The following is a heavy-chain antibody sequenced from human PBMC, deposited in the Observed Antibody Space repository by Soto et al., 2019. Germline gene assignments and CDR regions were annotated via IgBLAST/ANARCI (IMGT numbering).Heavy chain of an antibody. D-gene: IGHD2-2*01. CDR1: GYTFTSYG. J-gene: IGHJ5*02. Sequence: GASVKVSCKASGYTFTSYGISWVRQAPGQGLEWMGWISAYNGNTNYAQKLQGRVTMTTDTSTSTAYMELRSLRSDDTAVYYCARDPGIVVVPAPSRNNWFDPWGQGTLVTVSS. V-gene: IGHV1-18*01. CDR2: ISAYNGNT. CDR3: ARDPGIVVVPAPSRNNWFDP.